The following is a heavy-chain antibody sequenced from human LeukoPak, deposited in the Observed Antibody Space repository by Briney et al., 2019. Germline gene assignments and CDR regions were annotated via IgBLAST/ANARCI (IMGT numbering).Heavy chain of an antibody. J-gene: IGHJ4*02. CDR2: IYSGGST. CDR1: GFTVSSNY. V-gene: IGHV3-53*04. CDR3: ARAQYCTHDSYFDY. D-gene: IGHD6-6*01. Sequence: GGSLRLSCAASGFTVSSNYMSWVRQAPGKGLEWVSVIYSGGSTYYAASVKGRFTISRHNSKNTLYLQMNSLRDEDTAVYYCARAQYCTHDSYFDYWGQGTLVTVSS.